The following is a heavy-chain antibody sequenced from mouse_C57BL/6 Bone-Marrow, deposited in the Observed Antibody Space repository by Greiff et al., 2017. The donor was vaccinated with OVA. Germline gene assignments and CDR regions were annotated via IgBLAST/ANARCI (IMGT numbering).Heavy chain of an antibody. CDR3: ARKGRLRRYFDY. CDR1: GYTFTDYN. Sequence: VQLQQSGPELVKPGASVKMSCKASGYTFTDYNMHWVKQSHGKSLEWIGYINPNNGGTNYNHKFKGKSTLTVDKTASTAYMQLSSLTSEESADYYCARKGRLRRYFDYWGQGTTLTGSS. D-gene: IGHD2-4*01. CDR2: INPNNGGT. J-gene: IGHJ2*01. V-gene: IGHV1-22*01.